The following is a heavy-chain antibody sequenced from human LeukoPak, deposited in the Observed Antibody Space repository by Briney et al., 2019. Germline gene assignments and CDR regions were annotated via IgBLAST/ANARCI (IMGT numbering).Heavy chain of an antibody. CDR2: IYYSGST. CDR1: GGSISSSSYY. V-gene: IGHV4-39*01. D-gene: IGHD4-17*01. J-gene: IGHJ5*02. Sequence: SETLFLTCTVSGGSISSSSYYWGWIRQPPGKGLEWIGSIYYSGSTYYNPSLKSRVTISVDTSKNQFSLKLSSVTAADTAVYYCASVGDYLNWFDPWGQGTLVTVSS. CDR3: ASVGDYLNWFDP.